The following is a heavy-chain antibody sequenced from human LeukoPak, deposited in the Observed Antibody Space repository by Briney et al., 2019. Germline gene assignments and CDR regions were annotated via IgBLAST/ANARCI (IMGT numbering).Heavy chain of an antibody. CDR1: GFTFSSYA. V-gene: IGHV3-30-3*01. CDR2: ISYDGSNK. J-gene: IGHJ4*02. CDR3: ARGVEN. Sequence: GGSLRLSCAASGFTFSSYAMHWVRQAPGKGLEWVAVISYDGSNKYYADSEKGRFTIPRDNSKNTLYLQMNSLRAEDTAVYYCARGVENWGQGTLVTVSS.